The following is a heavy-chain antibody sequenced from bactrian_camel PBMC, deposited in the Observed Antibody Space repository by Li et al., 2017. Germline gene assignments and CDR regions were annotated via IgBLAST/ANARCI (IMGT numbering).Heavy chain of an antibody. CDR1: GYTSSSNC. J-gene: IGHJ4*01. CDR2: IYTREGNT. V-gene: IGHV3-3*01. D-gene: IGHD7*01. CDR3: AADLVTGGNWRSIDHWSY. Sequence: HVQLVESGGGSVQAGGSLRLSCAAPGYTSSSNCVAWFRQGTGAEREGVAQIYTREGNTFYADSVKGRFTISQDNAKPMLYLQMNALKPEDTAMYYCAADLVTGGNWRSIDHWSYWGQGTQVTVS.